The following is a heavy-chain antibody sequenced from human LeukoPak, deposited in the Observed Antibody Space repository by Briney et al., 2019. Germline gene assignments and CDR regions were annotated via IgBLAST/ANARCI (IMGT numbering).Heavy chain of an antibody. Sequence: SETLSLTCTVSGGFISGYYWNWIRQPPGKGLEWIGYIYHSGSTKSNPSLRSRVTISIDTSKNQLSLKLTSVPASDTAVYYCARGGRYGDYVFDYWGQGTLVTVSS. CDR2: IYHSGST. V-gene: IGHV4-59*01. CDR3: ARGGRYGDYVFDY. CDR1: GGFISGYY. J-gene: IGHJ4*02. D-gene: IGHD4-17*01.